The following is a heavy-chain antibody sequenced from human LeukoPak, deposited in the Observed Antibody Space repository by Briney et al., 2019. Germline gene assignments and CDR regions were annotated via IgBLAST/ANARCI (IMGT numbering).Heavy chain of an antibody. CDR3: ARARYMAAFDS. D-gene: IGHD3-16*02. CDR1: EFTVSRNY. CDR2: IFSNGDT. Sequence: GGSLRLSCTASEFTVSRNYMLWVRQAPGKGLEWVSLIFSNGDTHYADSVRGRFTISRDTSKNTVSLQMNSLRADDTAVYYCARARYMAAFDSWGQGTLVTVSS. J-gene: IGHJ4*02. V-gene: IGHV3-53*01.